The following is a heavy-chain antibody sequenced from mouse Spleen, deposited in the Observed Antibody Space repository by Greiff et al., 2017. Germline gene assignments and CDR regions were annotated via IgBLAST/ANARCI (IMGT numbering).Heavy chain of an antibody. V-gene: IGHV1-69*01. D-gene: IGHD1-1*01. Sequence: QVQRKQPGAELVMPGASVKLSCKASGYTFTSYWMHWVKQRPGQGLEWIGEIDPSDSYTNYNQKFKGKATLTVDKSSSTAYMQLSSLTSEDSAVYYCAAYYYDGSYVGYWGQGTLVTVSA. CDR3: AAYYYDGSYVGY. CDR2: IDPSDSYT. CDR1: GYTFTSYW. J-gene: IGHJ3*01.